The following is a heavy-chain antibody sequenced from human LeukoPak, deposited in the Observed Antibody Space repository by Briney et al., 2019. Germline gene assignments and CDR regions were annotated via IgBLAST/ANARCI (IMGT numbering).Heavy chain of an antibody. J-gene: IGHJ5*02. CDR2: IYHSGST. CDR3: AREGVRYSSSSGLFDP. CDR1: GYSISSGYY. Sequence: SETLSLTCTVSGYSISSGYYWGWIRQPPGKGLEWIGSIYHSGSTYYNPSLKSRVTISVDTSKNQFSLKLSSVTAADTAVYYCAREGVRYSSSSGLFDPWGQGTLVTVSS. V-gene: IGHV4-38-2*02. D-gene: IGHD6-6*01.